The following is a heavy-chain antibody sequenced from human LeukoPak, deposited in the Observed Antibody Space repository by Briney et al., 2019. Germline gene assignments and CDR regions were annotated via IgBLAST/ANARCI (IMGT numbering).Heavy chain of an antibody. CDR1: GFTFSSYA. CDR3: AKLTPPSGYSSGWYQPSYYFDY. Sequence: PGGSLRLSCVASGFTFSSYAMSWVRQAPGEGLEWVSGISGSGDSTYYADSVKGRFTISRDNSKNTLYLQMNSLRAEDTAVYYCAKLTPPSGYSSGWYQPSYYFDYWGQGTLVTVSS. V-gene: IGHV3-23*01. J-gene: IGHJ4*02. D-gene: IGHD6-19*01. CDR2: ISGSGDST.